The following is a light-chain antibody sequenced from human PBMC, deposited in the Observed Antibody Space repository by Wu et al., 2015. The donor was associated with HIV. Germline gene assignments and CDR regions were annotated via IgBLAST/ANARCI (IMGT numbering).Light chain of an antibody. CDR2: GAS. V-gene: IGKV3-15*01. CDR3: QQYNNWPYS. J-gene: IGKJ2*03. Sequence: EIVMTQSPATLSVSPGERATLSCRASQNIRSNLAWYQQRPGQAPRLLIYGASTRATGIPARFSGSGSGTEYTLTISSLQSEDFAVYYCQQYNNWPYSFGQGTKLGDQT. CDR1: QNIRSN.